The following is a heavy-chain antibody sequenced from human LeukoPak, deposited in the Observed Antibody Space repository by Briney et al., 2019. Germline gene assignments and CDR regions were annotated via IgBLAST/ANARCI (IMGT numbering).Heavy chain of an antibody. Sequence: SETLSLTCTVSGGSISSSNWWGWVRQPPGKGLECIGEIYHSGTTNYNPSLKSRVTISVDKSKNQFSLKLNSVTAADTAVYYCARAFLVGYSPEEYFFDYWGQGTLVTVSS. V-gene: IGHV4-4*02. CDR2: IYHSGTT. J-gene: IGHJ4*02. D-gene: IGHD2-15*01. CDR1: GGSISSSNW. CDR3: ARAFLVGYSPEEYFFDY.